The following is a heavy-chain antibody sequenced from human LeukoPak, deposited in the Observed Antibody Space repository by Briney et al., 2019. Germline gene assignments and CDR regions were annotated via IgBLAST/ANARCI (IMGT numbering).Heavy chain of an antibody. CDR1: GYTFTGYY. J-gene: IGHJ6*03. Sequence: ASVKVSCKASGYTFTGYYMHWVRQAPGQGLEWMGWINPNSGGTNYAQKFQGRVTMTRDTSISTSYMELSSLRSDDTAVYYCARSAGRYNYYMDVWGKGTTVTVSS. CDR3: ARSAGRYNYYMDV. V-gene: IGHV1-2*02. CDR2: INPNSGGT.